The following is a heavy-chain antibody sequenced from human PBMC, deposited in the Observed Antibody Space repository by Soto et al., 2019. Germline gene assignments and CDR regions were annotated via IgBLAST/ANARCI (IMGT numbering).Heavy chain of an antibody. Sequence: EVQLLESGGGLVQPGGSLRLSCAASGFTFSSYAMTWVRQAPGKGLEWVASISGSGGSIYDADSVKGRFTIARDNAENSLFLQKNSPRVEDTAVYYCAKGDGERRFDCFDPWGQGTLVTVAS. D-gene: IGHD4-17*01. V-gene: IGHV3-23*01. J-gene: IGHJ5*02. CDR1: GFTFSSYA. CDR2: ISGSGGSI. CDR3: AKGDGERRFDCFDP.